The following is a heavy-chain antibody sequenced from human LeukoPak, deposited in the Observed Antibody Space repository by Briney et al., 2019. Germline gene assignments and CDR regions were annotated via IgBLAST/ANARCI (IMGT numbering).Heavy chain of an antibody. Sequence: SETLSLTCTVSGGSISSYYWSWIRQPPGKGLEWIGYIYYSGSTNYNPSLRSRVTISVDTSKNQFSLKLSSVTAADTAVYYCARTTVTAYFDYWGQGTLVTVSS. V-gene: IGHV4-59*01. D-gene: IGHD4-17*01. CDR3: ARTTVTAYFDY. CDR2: IYYSGST. J-gene: IGHJ4*02. CDR1: GGSISSYY.